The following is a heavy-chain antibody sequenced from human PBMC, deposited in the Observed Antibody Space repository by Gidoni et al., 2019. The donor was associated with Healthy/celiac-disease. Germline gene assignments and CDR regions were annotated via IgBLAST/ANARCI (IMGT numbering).Heavy chain of an antibody. CDR3: ARGGNMYNWNYSGRDY. Sequence: QVQLQQWGAGLLKPSETLSLTCAVYGGSFSGYYWSWIRQPPGKGLEWIGEINHSGSTNYNPSLKSRVTISVDTSKNQFSLKLSSVTAADTAVYYCARGGNMYNWNYSGRDYWGQGTLVTVSS. D-gene: IGHD1-7*01. V-gene: IGHV4-34*01. CDR1: GGSFSGYY. CDR2: INHSGST. J-gene: IGHJ4*02.